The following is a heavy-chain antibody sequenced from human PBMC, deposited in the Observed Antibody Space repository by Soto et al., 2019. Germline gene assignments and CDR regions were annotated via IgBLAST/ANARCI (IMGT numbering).Heavy chain of an antibody. V-gene: IGHV1-69*12. Sequence: QVQLVQSGAEVKKPGSSVTVSCKASGGTFGNSAISWVRQAPGQGLEWMGGIIPISPTPDYAQKFPGRVNITAAESSTTAYMELTSLKSEDTAVYYCARDKDRQQLGGNYYYGIDVWGQGTTVTVSS. J-gene: IGHJ6*02. CDR1: GGTFGNSA. CDR2: IIPISPTP. CDR3: ARDKDRQQLGGNYYYGIDV. D-gene: IGHD2-15*01.